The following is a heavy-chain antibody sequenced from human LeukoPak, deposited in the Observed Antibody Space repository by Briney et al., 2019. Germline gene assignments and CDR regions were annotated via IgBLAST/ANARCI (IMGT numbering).Heavy chain of an antibody. D-gene: IGHD2-15*01. CDR2: IYYRGST. CDR3: ARHGYCSGGSCYSWGYYYYMDV. Sequence: SETLSLTCTVSGGSISSSSYYWGRIRQPPGKGLEWIGSIYYRGSTYYNPSLMSRVTIFVDTSKNQFSLKLSSVTAADTAVYYCARHGYCSGGSCYSWGYYYYMDVWGKGTTVTISS. CDR1: GGSISSSSYY. J-gene: IGHJ6*03. V-gene: IGHV4-39*01.